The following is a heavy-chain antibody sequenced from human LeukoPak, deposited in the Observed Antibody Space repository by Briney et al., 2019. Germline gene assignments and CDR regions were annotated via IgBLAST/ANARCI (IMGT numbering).Heavy chain of an antibody. CDR2: IHPGDSDT. Sequence: GESLKISCKGPGYIFTSDWIGWVRQVPGKGLEWMGIIHPGDSDTRYSPSFQGQVTFSADKSVSTAYLQWSSLKASDTAMYYCARLTAVAGTRGAFDIWGQGTMVTVSS. V-gene: IGHV5-51*01. CDR1: GYIFTSDW. J-gene: IGHJ3*02. CDR3: ARLTAVAGTRGAFDI. D-gene: IGHD6-19*01.